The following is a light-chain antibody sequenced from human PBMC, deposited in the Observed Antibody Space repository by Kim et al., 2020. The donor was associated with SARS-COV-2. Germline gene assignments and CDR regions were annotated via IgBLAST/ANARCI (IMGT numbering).Light chain of an antibody. CDR2: CKN. V-gene: IGLV3-19*01. Sequence: GQTVGITCKGNSLRGYYAIWYHQKPGQAPLLVIYCKNNRPSGVPDRFSCASSGNTAALTITAAQAEDEAAYYCNSRDSSGNHHWVFGGGTQLTVL. CDR1: SLRGYY. J-gene: IGLJ3*02. CDR3: NSRDSSGNHHWV.